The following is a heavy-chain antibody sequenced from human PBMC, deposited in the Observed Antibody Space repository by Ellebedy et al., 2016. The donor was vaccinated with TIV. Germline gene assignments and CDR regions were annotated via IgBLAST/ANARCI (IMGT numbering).Heavy chain of an antibody. Sequence: MPSETLSLTCTVSGASINSYWNWIRQPPGRGLEYIGYVYYSGKTNYSPALKDRVTISLETSKSQFSLNLNSVTAADTAVYYCARKSLSNWSFDLWGRGTLVTVSS. J-gene: IGHJ2*01. CDR3: ARKSLSNWSFDL. CDR1: GASINSY. CDR2: VYYSGKT. V-gene: IGHV4-59*01.